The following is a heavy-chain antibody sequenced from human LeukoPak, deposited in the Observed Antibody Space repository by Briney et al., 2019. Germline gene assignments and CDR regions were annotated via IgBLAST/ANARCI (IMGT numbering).Heavy chain of an antibody. CDR1: GYTFTSYA. V-gene: IGHV1-3*01. J-gene: IGHJ3*02. Sequence: ASVKVSCKASGYTFTSYAMHWVRQAPGQRLEWMGWINAGNGNTKYSQKFQGRVTITRDTSASTAYMELRSLRSDDTAVYYCARVSPETMIPPLDIWGQGTMVTVSS. CDR2: INAGNGNT. CDR3: ARVSPETMIPPLDI. D-gene: IGHD3-22*01.